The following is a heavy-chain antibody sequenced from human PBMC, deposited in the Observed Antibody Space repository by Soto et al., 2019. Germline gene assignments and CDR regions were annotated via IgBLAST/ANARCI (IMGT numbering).Heavy chain of an antibody. J-gene: IGHJ4*02. Sequence: AETLSLTCTVSGGSISSSSYYWGWIRQPPGKGLEWIGSIYYSGSTYYNPSLKSRVTISVDTSKNQFSLKLSSVTAADTAVYYCARSPGVVADFDYWGQGTLVTVS. CDR1: GGSISSSSYY. CDR2: IYYSGST. CDR3: ARSPGVVADFDY. V-gene: IGHV4-39*01. D-gene: IGHD2-8*02.